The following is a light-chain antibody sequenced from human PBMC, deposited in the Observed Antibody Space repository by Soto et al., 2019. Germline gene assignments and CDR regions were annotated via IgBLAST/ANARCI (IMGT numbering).Light chain of an antibody. CDR1: SGHSSYA. Sequence: QPVLTQSPSASASLGASVKLTCTLTSGHSSYAIAWHQQQSEKGPRYLMKLNSDGSHSKGDGIPDRFSGSSSGAERYLTISRLDSEDETDYYCQTWGTGIRVFGGGTKLTVL. J-gene: IGLJ3*02. V-gene: IGLV4-69*01. CDR3: QTWGTGIRV. CDR2: LNSDGSH.